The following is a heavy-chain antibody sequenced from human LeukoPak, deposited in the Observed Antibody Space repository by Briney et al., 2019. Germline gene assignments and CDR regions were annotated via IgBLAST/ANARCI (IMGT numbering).Heavy chain of an antibody. CDR1: GFTVSGNY. CDR2: IYSGGST. V-gene: IGHV3-66*01. Sequence: GGFLRLSCAASGFTVSGNYMSWVRQAPGKGLEWVSVIYSGGSTYYADSVKGRFTISRDNSKNTLYLQMNSLRAEDTAVYYCARESSSWSYYYYYGMDVWGQGTTVTVSS. CDR3: ARESSSWSYYYYYGMDV. D-gene: IGHD6-13*01. J-gene: IGHJ6*02.